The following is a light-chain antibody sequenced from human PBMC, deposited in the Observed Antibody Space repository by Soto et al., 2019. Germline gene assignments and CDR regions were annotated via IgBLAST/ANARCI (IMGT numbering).Light chain of an antibody. V-gene: IGKV2-28*01. CDR2: LGS. Sequence: DLVMTQSPLSLPVTPGEPASISCRASQSLLHSNGYNYLDWYLQKPGQSPQLLIYLGSNRASGVADRFSGSGSGTDFTLKISSVEAEDVGVYYCMQALQSPPFTFGPGTKVDIK. CDR3: MQALQSPPFT. CDR1: QSLLHSNGYNY. J-gene: IGKJ3*01.